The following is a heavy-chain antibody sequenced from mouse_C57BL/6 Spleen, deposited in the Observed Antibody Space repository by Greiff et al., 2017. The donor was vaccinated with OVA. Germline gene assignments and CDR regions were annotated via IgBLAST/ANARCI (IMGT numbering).Heavy chain of an antibody. CDR3: ARESPFAY. J-gene: IGHJ3*01. V-gene: IGHV1-64*01. CDR2: IHPNSGST. Sequence: QVHVKQSGAELVKPGASVKLSCKASGYTFTSYWMHWVKQRPGQGLEWIGMIHPNSGSTNYNEKFKSKATLTVDKSSSTAYMQLSSLTSEDSAVYYCARESPFAYWGQGTLVTVSA. CDR1: GYTFTSYW.